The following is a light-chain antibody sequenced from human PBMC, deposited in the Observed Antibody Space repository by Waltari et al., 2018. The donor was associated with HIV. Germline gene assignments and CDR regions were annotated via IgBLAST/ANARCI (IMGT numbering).Light chain of an antibody. J-gene: IGLJ1*01. V-gene: IGLV1-36*01. CDR1: NYNIRNNA. CDR3: AAWDDTLNGFV. Sequence: QSVLTQPPSVSEAPRQRVTISCSGTNYNIRNNAVNWYQTLPGKAPKLLIYYDNLLSSGVSDRFAGSKSGASASLAISGLQSEDEADYYCAAWDDTLNGFVFGSGTRVTVL. CDR2: YDN.